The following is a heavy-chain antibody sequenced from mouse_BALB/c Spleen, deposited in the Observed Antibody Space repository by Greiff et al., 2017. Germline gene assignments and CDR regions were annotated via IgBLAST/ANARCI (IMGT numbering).Heavy chain of an antibody. CDR3: ARRRIYYYGSSPFAY. J-gene: IGHJ3*01. CDR1: GYTFTDYN. V-gene: IGHV1-18*01. CDR2: INPNNGGT. D-gene: IGHD1-1*01. Sequence: EVKLMESGPELVKPGASVKIPCKASGYTFTDYNMDWVKQSHGKSLEWIGDINPNNGGTIYNQKFKGKATLTVDKSSSTAYMELRSLTSEDTAVYYCARRRIYYYGSSPFAYWGQGTLVTVSA.